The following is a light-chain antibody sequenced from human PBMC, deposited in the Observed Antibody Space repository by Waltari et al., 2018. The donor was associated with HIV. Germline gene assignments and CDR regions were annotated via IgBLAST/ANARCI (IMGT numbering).Light chain of an antibody. Sequence: STQSTWVGDRVTITCRASETIRGWLAWYQQKPGKAPKLLIQKASTLESGVPPRFSGSGSGTEYTLTISSVQPDDFATYFCQRYDSETDPSFGQGTKLDIK. CDR3: QRYDSETDPS. V-gene: IGKV1-5*03. CDR1: ETIRGW. CDR2: KAS. J-gene: IGKJ2*01.